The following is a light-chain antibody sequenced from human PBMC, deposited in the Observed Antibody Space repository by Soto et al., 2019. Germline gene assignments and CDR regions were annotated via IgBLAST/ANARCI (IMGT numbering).Light chain of an antibody. J-gene: IGKJ4*01. CDR1: QSISSN. CDR3: QQYNNWPRAT. V-gene: IGKV3-15*01. Sequence: DRVLTQAPSSLSVSAGERATLSCRASQSISSNLAWYQQKPGQAPRLLMFRTSSRATGFPARFSGSGSGTEFNLTISSLQSEDFGVYSCQQYNNWPRATFGGGTKVDIK. CDR2: RTS.